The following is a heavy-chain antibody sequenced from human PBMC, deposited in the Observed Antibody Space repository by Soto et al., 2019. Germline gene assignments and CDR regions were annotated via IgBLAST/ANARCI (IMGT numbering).Heavy chain of an antibody. CDR2: ISSSSSNK. CDR1: GFTFSSYS. V-gene: IGHV3-21*01. D-gene: IGHD6-19*01. J-gene: IGHJ5*02. CDR3: ARDRGSSGWYAGGWFGP. Sequence: EVQLVESGGGLVKPGGSLRLSCAASGFTFSSYSMNWVRQAPGKGLEWVSCISSSSSNKYYADSVKGRFTISRDNAKNSLSLQMNSLRAEDTAVYYGARDRGSSGWYAGGWFGPWGQGTLVTVSS.